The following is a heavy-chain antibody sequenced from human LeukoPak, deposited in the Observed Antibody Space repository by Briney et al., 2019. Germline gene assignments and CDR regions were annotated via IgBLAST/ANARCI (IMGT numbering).Heavy chain of an antibody. Sequence: SETLSLTCTVSGGSISSGGYYWSWIRQHPGKGLEWIGDIYYSGSTYYNPSLKSRVTISVDTSKNQFSLKLSSVTAADTAVYYCARDTGLNYYYGMDVWGQGTTVTVSS. V-gene: IGHV4-31*03. CDR1: GGSISSGGYY. D-gene: IGHD3-22*01. CDR2: IYYSGST. CDR3: ARDTGLNYYYGMDV. J-gene: IGHJ6*02.